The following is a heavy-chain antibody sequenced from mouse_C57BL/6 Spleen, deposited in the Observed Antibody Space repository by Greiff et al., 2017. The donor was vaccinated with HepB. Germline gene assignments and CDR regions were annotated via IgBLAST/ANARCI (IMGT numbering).Heavy chain of an antibody. CDR2: IDPENGDT. V-gene: IGHV14-4*01. J-gene: IGHJ2*01. D-gene: IGHD2-4*01. Sequence: EVQLQQSGAELVRPGASVKLSCTASGFNIKDDYMHWVKQRPEQGLEWIGWIDPENGDTEYASKFQGKATITADTSSNTAYLQLSSLTSEDTAVYYCTTGSTMITTEGGYYFDYWGQGTTLTVSS. CDR1: GFNIKDDY. CDR3: TTGSTMITTEGGYYFDY.